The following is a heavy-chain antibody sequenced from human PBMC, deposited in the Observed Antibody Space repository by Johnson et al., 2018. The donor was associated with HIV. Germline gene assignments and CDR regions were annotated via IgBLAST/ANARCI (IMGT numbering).Heavy chain of an antibody. CDR2: ISSSDSAI. Sequence: QVQLVESGGGLVKPGGSLRLSCGASGFTFSDSYMNWIRQAPGKGLEWVSYISSSDSAIWYADSVKGRFTVSRDNAKNSLYLQMNSLRAEDTAVYYCAKSSSSFGAFDIWGQGTMVTVSS. J-gene: IGHJ3*02. D-gene: IGHD6-6*01. V-gene: IGHV3-11*04. CDR3: AKSSSSFGAFDI. CDR1: GFTFSDSY.